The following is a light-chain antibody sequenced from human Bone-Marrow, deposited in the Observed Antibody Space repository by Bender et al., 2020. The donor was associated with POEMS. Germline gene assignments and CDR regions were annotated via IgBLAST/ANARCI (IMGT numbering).Light chain of an antibody. Sequence: QSALAQPASVSGSPGQSISISCTGASSDVGAYDHVSWYQQLPGKAPKLIIFKVSSRPSGISNRFSGSKSGNTASLTISGLQAEDEADYYCCSFTSSKTWVFGGGTKLTVL. CDR1: SSDVGAYDH. J-gene: IGLJ3*02. CDR3: CSFTSSKTWV. CDR2: KVS. V-gene: IGLV2-14*01.